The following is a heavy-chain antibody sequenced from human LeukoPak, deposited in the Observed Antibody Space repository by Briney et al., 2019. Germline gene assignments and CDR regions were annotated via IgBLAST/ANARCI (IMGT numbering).Heavy chain of an antibody. CDR3: ARMLDTAMVNNYYYYYYMDV. J-gene: IGHJ6*03. CDR1: GGSISSYY. CDR2: IYTSGST. Sequence: SETLSLTCTVSGGSISSYYWSWIRQPAGKGLEWIGRIYTSGSTNYNPSLKSRVTMSVDTSKNQFSLKLSSVTAADTAVYYCARMLDTAMVNNYYYYYYMDVWGKGTTVTVSS. D-gene: IGHD5-18*01. V-gene: IGHV4-4*07.